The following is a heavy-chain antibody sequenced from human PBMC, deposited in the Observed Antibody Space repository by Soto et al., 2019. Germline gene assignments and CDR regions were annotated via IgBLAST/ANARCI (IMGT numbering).Heavy chain of an antibody. V-gene: IGHV4-30-2*01. D-gene: IGHD3-9*01. CDR2: IYHSGST. Sequence: SETLSLTCAVSGGSISSGGYSWSWIRQPPGKGLEWIGYIYHSGSTYYNPSLKSRVTISVDRSKNQFSLKLSSVTAADTAVYYCARSHYDILTGYTNWFDPWGQGTLVTV. CDR3: ARSHYDILTGYTNWFDP. CDR1: GGSISSGGYS. J-gene: IGHJ5*02.